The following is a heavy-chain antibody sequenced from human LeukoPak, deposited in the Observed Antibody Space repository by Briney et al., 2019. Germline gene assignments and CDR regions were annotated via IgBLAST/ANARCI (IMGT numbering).Heavy chain of an antibody. D-gene: IGHD2/OR15-2a*01. V-gene: IGHV1-24*01. CDR2: FDPEDGET. CDR3: ATSPLLSPHYGMDV. Sequence: RASVKVSCKVSGYTLTELSMHWVRQAPGKGLEWMGGFDPEDGETIYAQKFQGRVTMTEDTSTDTAYMELSSLRSEDTAVYYCATSPLLSPHYGMDVWGQGTTVTVSS. J-gene: IGHJ6*02. CDR1: GYTLTELS.